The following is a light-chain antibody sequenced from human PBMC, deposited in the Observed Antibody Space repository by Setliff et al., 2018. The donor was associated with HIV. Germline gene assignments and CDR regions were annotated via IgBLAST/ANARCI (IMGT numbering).Light chain of an antibody. J-gene: IGLJ3*02. CDR3: VVWDDSLNVWL. CDR1: SSNIGSRT. Sequence: QSVLTQPPSASGTPGQRVTISCSGTSSNIGSRTVNWYQQVPGTAPKLLIFDNNERPSGVPDRFSASKSGTSASLAISGLQSEDEADYYCVVWDDSLNVWLFGGGT. V-gene: IGLV1-44*01. CDR2: DNN.